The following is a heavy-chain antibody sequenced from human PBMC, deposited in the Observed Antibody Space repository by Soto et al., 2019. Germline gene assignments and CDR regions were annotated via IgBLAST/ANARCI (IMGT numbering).Heavy chain of an antibody. D-gene: IGHD5-12*01. CDR3: ARDPVDIVATIPIIAADFDY. J-gene: IGHJ4*02. V-gene: IGHV3-48*01. CDR1: GFTFSSYS. Sequence: GGSLRLSCAASGFTFSSYSMNWVRQAPGKGLEWVSYISSSSSTIYYADSVKGRFTISRDNAKNSLYLQMNSLRAEDTAVYYCARDPVDIVATIPIIAADFDYWGQGTLVTVSS. CDR2: ISSSSSTI.